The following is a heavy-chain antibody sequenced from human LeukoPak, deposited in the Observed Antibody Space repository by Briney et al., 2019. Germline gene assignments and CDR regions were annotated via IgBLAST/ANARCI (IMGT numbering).Heavy chain of an antibody. CDR3: ASSRYYYDSSDGDY. Sequence: GGPLRLSCAASGFTVSSNYMSWVRQAPGKGLEWVSVIYSGGSTYYADSVKGRFTISRDNSKNTLYLQMNSLRAEDTAVYYCASSRYYYDSSDGDYWGQGTLVSVSS. CDR1: GFTVSSNY. CDR2: IYSGGST. V-gene: IGHV3-66*01. D-gene: IGHD3-22*01. J-gene: IGHJ4*02.